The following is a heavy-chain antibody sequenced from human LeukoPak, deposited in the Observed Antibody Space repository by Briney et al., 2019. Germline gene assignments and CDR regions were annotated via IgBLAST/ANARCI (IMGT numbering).Heavy chain of an antibody. J-gene: IGHJ4*02. V-gene: IGHV3-15*01. CDR3: TTQYYDYVWGSYRLYYFDY. CDR2: IKSKTDGGTT. D-gene: IGHD3-16*02. CDR1: GFTFSNAW. Sequence: PGGSLRLSCAASGFTFSNAWMSWVRQAPGKGLEWVGRIKSKTDGGTTDYAAPVKGRFTISRDDSKNTLYLQMNSLKTEDTVVYYCTTQYYDYVWGSYRLYYFDYWGQGTLVTVSS.